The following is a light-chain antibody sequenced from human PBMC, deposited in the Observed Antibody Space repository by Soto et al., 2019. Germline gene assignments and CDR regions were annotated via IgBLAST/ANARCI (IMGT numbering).Light chain of an antibody. CDR3: SSFSVASPL. CDR2: DVG. CDR1: SNDIGGYNY. J-gene: IGLJ1*01. V-gene: IGLV2-14*01. Sequence: QSSLAEPASMPGSPGQSVTISCAGTSNDIGGYNYFSLYQHHPCTSPKLMIYDVGSRPSGVSHRFSGSKSGNTASLTISGLQAEDEADYYCSSFSVASPLFGTGTKVTVL.